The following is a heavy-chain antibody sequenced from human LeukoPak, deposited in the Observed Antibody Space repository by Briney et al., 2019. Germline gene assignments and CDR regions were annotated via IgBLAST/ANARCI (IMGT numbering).Heavy chain of an antibody. J-gene: IGHJ4*02. CDR2: ISGSGDRT. CDR1: GFTFSNYA. CDR3: AKDATPYY. D-gene: IGHD2-15*01. V-gene: IGHV3-23*01. Sequence: QTGGSLRLSCAASGFTFSNYAMTWVRQAPGKGLEWLSTISGSGDRTFYADSVKGRFTISRDNSKNTVYLQTNRLRAEDSAVYYCAKDATPYYWGQRTLVTVSS.